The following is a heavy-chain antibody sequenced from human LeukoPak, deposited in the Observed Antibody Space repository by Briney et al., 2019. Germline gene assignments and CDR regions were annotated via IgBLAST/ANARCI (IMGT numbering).Heavy chain of an antibody. CDR1: GXGFTTYW. J-gene: IGHJ4*02. CDR2: IYPGDSDT. CDR3: ARQFRDSSGYYSYYFDY. V-gene: IGHV5-51*01. Sequence: GESLKISCKGSGXGFTTYWSGWVRQMPGRGLEWMGIIYPGDSDTRYSPSFQGQVTISADKSISTAYLQWSSLKASDTAMYYCARQFRDSSGYYSYYFDYWGQGTLVTVSS. D-gene: IGHD3-22*01.